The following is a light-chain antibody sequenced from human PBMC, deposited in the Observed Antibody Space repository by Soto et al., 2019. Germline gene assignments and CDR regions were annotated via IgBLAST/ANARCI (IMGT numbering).Light chain of an antibody. CDR1: QSISSW. J-gene: IGKJ4*01. V-gene: IGKV1-5*03. CDR2: KAS. Sequence: DIQMTQSPSTLSGSVGDRVTITCRASQSISSWLAWYQQKPGKAPKLLIYKASSLESGVPSRFSGSGSGTEFTLSISSLQPDDFATYYCQQYNSYPLTFGGGTKVEIK. CDR3: QQYNSYPLT.